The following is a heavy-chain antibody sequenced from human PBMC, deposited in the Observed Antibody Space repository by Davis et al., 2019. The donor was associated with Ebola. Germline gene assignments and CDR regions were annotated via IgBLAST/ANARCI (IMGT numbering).Heavy chain of an antibody. CDR3: ARPSSGSYRPFDS. J-gene: IGHJ5*01. CDR1: GFTFSSYP. V-gene: IGHV3-23*01. D-gene: IGHD3-22*01. Sequence: GESLKISCAASGFTFSSYPMRWVRQAPGKGLEWVSSITGSGVNTYYADSVKVRFTISRDNSKNTLFLQMNSLRVEDTAVYYCARPSSGSYRPFDSWGQGTLVTVSS. CDR2: ITGSGVNT.